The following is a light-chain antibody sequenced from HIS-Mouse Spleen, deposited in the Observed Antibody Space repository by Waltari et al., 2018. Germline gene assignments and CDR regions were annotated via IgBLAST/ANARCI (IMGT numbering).Light chain of an antibody. CDR3: CSYAGSSTWV. J-gene: IGLJ3*02. CDR2: EGS. V-gene: IGLV2-23*01. Sequence: QSALTQPASVSGSPGHAITISCTGTRGDVGSYNLVSWYQQHPGKAPKLMIYEGSKRPSGVSNRFSGSKSGNTASLTISGLQAEDEADYYCCSYAGSSTWVFGGGTKLTVL. CDR1: RGDVGSYNL.